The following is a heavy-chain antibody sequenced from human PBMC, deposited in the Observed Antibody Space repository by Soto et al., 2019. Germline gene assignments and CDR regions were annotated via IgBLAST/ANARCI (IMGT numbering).Heavy chain of an antibody. J-gene: IGHJ6*02. Sequence: ASVKVSCKASGYTFSSYGITGVRQAPGQALEWKGWISVYSGKTSYAEKFQGEMTMTTDTATSTAYMGLRSLRSDDTAVYYCARDGERDTGLNFYYYLHGMDAWGQGTRVTVSS. CDR3: ARDGERDTGLNFYYYLHGMDA. D-gene: IGHD1-1*01. CDR2: ISVYSGKT. CDR1: GYTFSSYG. V-gene: IGHV1-18*04.